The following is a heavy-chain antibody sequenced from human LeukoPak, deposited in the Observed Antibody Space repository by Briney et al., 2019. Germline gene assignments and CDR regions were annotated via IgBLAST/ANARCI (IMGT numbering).Heavy chain of an antibody. CDR1: GGSTSSYY. V-gene: IGHV4-59*01. CDR2: IYYSGST. CDR3: ARGGGDFDP. Sequence: PSETLSLTCTVSGGSTSSYYWSWIRQPPGKGLEWIGYIYYSGSTNYNPSLKSRVTISVDTSKNQFSLKLSSVTAADTAVYYCARGGGDFDPWGQGTLVTVSS. D-gene: IGHD3-16*01. J-gene: IGHJ5*02.